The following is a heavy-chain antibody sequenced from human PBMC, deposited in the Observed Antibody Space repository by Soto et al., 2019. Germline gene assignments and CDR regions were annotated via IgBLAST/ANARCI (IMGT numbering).Heavy chain of an antibody. CDR1: GGSTRNYF. Sequence: QVQLQESSPGLVKPSETLSLTCTVSGGSTRNYFWSWIRQPPGKALEWIGCIYYSGTTNYNSSLKSRVTISLDTSKNQFSLRLRSVIAADTAVYYCARYVNPYDTAVWFDPWGQGTLVTVSS. J-gene: IGHJ5*02. V-gene: IGHV4-59*01. CDR2: IYYSGTT. CDR3: ARYVNPYDTAVWFDP. D-gene: IGHD3-9*01.